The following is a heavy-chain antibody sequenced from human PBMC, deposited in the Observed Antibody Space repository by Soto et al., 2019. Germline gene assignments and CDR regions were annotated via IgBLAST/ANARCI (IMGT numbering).Heavy chain of an antibody. D-gene: IGHD1-1*01. Sequence: SGAEVKKPGASVKVSCQGSGYAFTTYGITWVRQAPGQGLEWMGWISAHNGNTNYAQKLQGRVTVTRDTSTSTAYMELRSLRYDDTAVYYCARGRYGDYWGQGALVTVSS. CDR2: ISAHNGNT. CDR1: GYAFTTYG. V-gene: IGHV1-18*01. J-gene: IGHJ4*02. CDR3: ARGRYGDY.